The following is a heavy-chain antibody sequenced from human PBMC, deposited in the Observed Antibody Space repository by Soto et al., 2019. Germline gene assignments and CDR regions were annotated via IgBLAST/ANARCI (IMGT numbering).Heavy chain of an antibody. J-gene: IGHJ5*02. CDR1: GGSFSGYY. Sequence: PSETLSLTCAVYGGSFSGYYWSWIRQPPGKGLEWIGEINHSGSTNYNPSLKSRVTISVDKSKNQFSLKLSSVTAADTAVYYCARGGSSSWPYNWFDPWGQGTMVTVSS. CDR3: ARGGSSSWPYNWFDP. CDR2: INHSGST. V-gene: IGHV4-34*01. D-gene: IGHD6-13*01.